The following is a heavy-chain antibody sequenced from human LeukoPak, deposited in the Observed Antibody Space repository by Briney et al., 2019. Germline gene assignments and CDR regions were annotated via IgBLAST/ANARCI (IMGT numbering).Heavy chain of an antibody. V-gene: IGHV3-23*01. CDR1: GFTFSSYA. CDR3: AKDGRVAGYY. J-gene: IGHJ4*02. D-gene: IGHD3-3*01. CDR2: ISGSGGST. Sequence: GGSLRLSCAASGFTFSSYAMSWVRQAPGKGLEWVSAISGSGGSTYYADSVKARFTISRDNSKTTLYLQMHRLRAEDKAVYYCAKDGRVAGYYWGKGTLVTVSS.